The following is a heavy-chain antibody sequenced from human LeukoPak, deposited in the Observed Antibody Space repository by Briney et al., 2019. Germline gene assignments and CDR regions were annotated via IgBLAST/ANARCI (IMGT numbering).Heavy chain of an antibody. V-gene: IGHV3-33*01. J-gene: IGHJ4*02. CDR1: GFTFSSHG. Sequence: PGRSLRLSCVASGFTFSSHGMHWVRQAPGKGLEWGAVIWSDGTNKYFADSVKGRFTISRDNAKNSLYLQMNSLRAEDTAVYYCARRFDYWGQGTLVTVSS. CDR2: IWSDGTNK. CDR3: ARRFDY.